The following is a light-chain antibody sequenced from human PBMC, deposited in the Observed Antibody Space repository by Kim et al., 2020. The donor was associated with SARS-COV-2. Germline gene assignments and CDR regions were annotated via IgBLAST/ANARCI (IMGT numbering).Light chain of an antibody. CDR1: KLGDKY. V-gene: IGLV3-1*01. Sequence: VSPGQTASITCSGDKLGDKYACWYQQKPGQSPVLVIYQDSKWPSGIPERFSGSNSGNTATLTISGTQAMDEADYYCQAWDSSTVVFCGGTQLTVL. J-gene: IGLJ2*01. CDR3: QAWDSSTVV. CDR2: QDS.